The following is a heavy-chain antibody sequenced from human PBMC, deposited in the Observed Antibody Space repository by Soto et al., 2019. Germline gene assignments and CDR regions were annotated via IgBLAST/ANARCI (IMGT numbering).Heavy chain of an antibody. J-gene: IGHJ4*02. CDR1: GVSISSSYYS. CDR2: AYFSGNS. V-gene: IGHV4-39*01. D-gene: IGHD3-3*01. Sequence: SGTLSLTCTVSGVSISSSYYSWGWIRQPPGKGLEWIGSAYFSGNSYCNPSLKSRVTMSMDTSNNQFSLRLTSVTAADTAVYYCARLVFGVLTGPDFWGQGAPVTVSS. CDR3: ARLVFGVLTGPDF.